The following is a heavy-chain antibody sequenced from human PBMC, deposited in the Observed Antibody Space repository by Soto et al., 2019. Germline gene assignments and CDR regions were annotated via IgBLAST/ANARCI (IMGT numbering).Heavy chain of an antibody. J-gene: IGHJ4*02. Sequence: ASVKVSCKASGYTFTNYYMHWVRQAPGQGLEWMGVIHYSGATPTYAQKFQGRVTTARDTSTSTVYVELSSLTSEDTAIYFCVKEEKIMGVTTGFDYWGQGTQVTVSS. CDR2: IHYSGATP. D-gene: IGHD1-26*01. V-gene: IGHV1-46*01. CDR1: GYTFTNYY. CDR3: VKEEKIMGVTTGFDY.